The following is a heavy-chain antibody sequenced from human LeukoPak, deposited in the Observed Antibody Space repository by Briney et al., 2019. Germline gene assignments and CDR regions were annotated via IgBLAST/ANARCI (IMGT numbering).Heavy chain of an antibody. V-gene: IGHV3-48*03. CDR3: AKGKGPTANWYFDV. Sequence: GGSLRLSCAASGFTFSSYEMNWVRQAPGKGLEWVSYISSSGSTIYYADSVKGRFTISRDNSKNTLYLHLNSLRAEDTAVYYCAKGKGPTANWYFDVWGRGTLVTVSS. CDR2: ISSSGSTI. CDR1: GFTFSSYE. D-gene: IGHD2-21*02. J-gene: IGHJ2*01.